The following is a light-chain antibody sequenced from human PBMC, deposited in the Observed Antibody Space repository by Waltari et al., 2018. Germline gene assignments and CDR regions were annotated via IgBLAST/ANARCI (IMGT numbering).Light chain of an antibody. J-gene: IGLJ1*01. Sequence: QSALTQPPSASGTPGQRVTISCSGRRSNIGSNTVAWYQQVPGMAPKFLISSTNGRPSGVPGRFSVSKSGSSASLAISALQSEDEADYYCAAWDDSLNGYVFGTGTTVTV. CDR2: STN. CDR3: AAWDDSLNGYV. V-gene: IGLV1-44*01. CDR1: RSNIGSNT.